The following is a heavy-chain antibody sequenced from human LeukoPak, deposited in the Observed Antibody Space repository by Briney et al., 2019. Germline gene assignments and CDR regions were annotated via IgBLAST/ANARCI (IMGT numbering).Heavy chain of an antibody. CDR3: ARQDGSGSMDV. CDR1: GYTFTGYY. Sequence: ASVKVSCKASGYTFTGYYMHWVRQAPGQGLEWMGWINPNSGGTNYAQKFQGRVTMTRDTSISTAYLQWSSLKASDTAMYYCARQDGSGSMDVWGKGTTVTVSS. CDR2: INPNSGGT. V-gene: IGHV1-2*02. D-gene: IGHD3-10*01. J-gene: IGHJ6*03.